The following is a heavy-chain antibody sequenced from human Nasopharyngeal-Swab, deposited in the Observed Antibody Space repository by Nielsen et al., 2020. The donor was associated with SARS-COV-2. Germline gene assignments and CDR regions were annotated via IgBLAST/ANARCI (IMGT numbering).Heavy chain of an antibody. J-gene: IGHJ4*02. CDR3: ASDLSGRDDF. CDR1: GFTFSNYW. V-gene: IGHV3-74*01. CDR2: TDEYGTTI. D-gene: IGHD6-19*01. Sequence: GGSLKISCVASGFTFSNYWMHWVRQAPGKGLVWVSRTDEYGTTINYADSVKGRFAISRDNAKNTLYLQMNSLRADDTAMYYCASDLSGRDDFWGQGTLVTVAS.